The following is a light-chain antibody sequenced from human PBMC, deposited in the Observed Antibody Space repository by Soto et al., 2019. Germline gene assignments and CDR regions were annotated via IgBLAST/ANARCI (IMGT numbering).Light chain of an antibody. CDR3: QLYGSSPTWS. CDR2: GAS. V-gene: IGKV3-20*01. Sequence: EIVLTQSPGTLSLSPGERATISCRASQSVNSAYVAWYQQNPGQAPRVLIYGASTRATGIPHRFSGSGSGTDFSLTISRLEPEDSAMYYCQLYGSSPTWSFGQGTKVEIK. CDR1: QSVNSAY. J-gene: IGKJ1*01.